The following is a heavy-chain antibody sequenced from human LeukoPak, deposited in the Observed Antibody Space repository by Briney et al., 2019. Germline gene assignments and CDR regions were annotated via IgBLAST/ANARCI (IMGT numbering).Heavy chain of an antibody. Sequence: PGGSLRLSCAASGFTFSDYSMNWVRQAPGKGLEWVSSISSSSSYIYYADSVKGRFTISRDNAKNSLYLQMNSLRAEDTAVYYCARDRRDGYRLGAFDIWGQGTMVTVSS. CDR3: ARDRRDGYRLGAFDI. CDR2: ISSSSSYI. J-gene: IGHJ3*02. V-gene: IGHV3-21*01. CDR1: GFTFSDYS. D-gene: IGHD5-24*01.